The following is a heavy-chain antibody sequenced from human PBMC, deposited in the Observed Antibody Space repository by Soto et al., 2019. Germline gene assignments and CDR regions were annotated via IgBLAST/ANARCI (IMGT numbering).Heavy chain of an antibody. Sequence: GGSLRLSCGASGFSFRNHAMHWVRQAPGKGLEWVAVISYDGSNKYYADSVKGRFTISRDNSKNTLYLQMNSLRAEDTAVYSCAREEYRQCYFDYWGQGTLVTVSS. V-gene: IGHV3-30-3*01. CDR1: GFSFRNHA. CDR2: ISYDGSNK. CDR3: AREEYRQCYFDY. J-gene: IGHJ4*01. D-gene: IGHD5-12*01.